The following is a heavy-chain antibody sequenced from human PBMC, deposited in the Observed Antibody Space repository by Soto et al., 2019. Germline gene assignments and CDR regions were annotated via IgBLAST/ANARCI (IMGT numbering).Heavy chain of an antibody. CDR2: IIPILGIA. CDR1: GGTFSSYT. V-gene: IGHV1-69*04. J-gene: IGHJ6*03. Sequence: SVKVSCKASGGTFSSYTISWVRQAPGQGLEWMGRIIPILGIANYAQKFQGRVTITADKSTSTAYMELSSLRSEDTAVYYCARDESVLTGYYPSNMDVWGKGTTVTVSS. CDR3: ARDESVLTGYYPSNMDV. D-gene: IGHD3-9*01.